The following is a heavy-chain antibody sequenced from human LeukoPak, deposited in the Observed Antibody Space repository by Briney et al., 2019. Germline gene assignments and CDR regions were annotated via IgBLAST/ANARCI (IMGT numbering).Heavy chain of an antibody. V-gene: IGHV1-69*10. CDR3: ARDLVMVRGVMFDY. D-gene: IGHD3-10*01. CDR1: GGTFSSYA. CDR2: IIPILGIA. Sequence: ASVKVSCKASGGTFSSYAISSVRQAPGQRLEWMGGIIPILGIANYAQKFQGRVTITADKSTSTAYMELSSLRSEDTAVYYCARDLVMVRGVMFDYWGQGTLVTVSS. J-gene: IGHJ4*02.